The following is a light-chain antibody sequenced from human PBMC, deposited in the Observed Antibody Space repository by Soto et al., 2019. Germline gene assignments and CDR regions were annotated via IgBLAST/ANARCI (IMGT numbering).Light chain of an antibody. V-gene: IGKV1-39*01. Sequence: DTQMTQSPSSLSASVGERVTITCRASQTIISYLNWYQQKPGKAPKLLIYAASSLQSGVPSRFSGSGSGTDFTLTISSLQPEDFATYYCQQSYSTPITFGQGTRLEI. CDR1: QTIISY. CDR3: QQSYSTPIT. CDR2: AAS. J-gene: IGKJ5*01.